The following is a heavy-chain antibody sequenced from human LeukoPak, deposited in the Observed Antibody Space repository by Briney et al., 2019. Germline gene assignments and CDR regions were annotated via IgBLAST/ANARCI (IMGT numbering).Heavy chain of an antibody. V-gene: IGHV3-30-3*01. CDR1: GFTFSNFA. CDR2: ISYDANVK. J-gene: IGHJ4*02. CDR3: ARDVYCGGDCSFDY. D-gene: IGHD2-21*02. Sequence: PGGSLRLSCAASGFTFSNFAMHWVRQAPGKGLEWVAVISYDANVKYYADSVKGRFTISRDNAKNSLYLQMNSLRAEDTAVYYCARDVYCGGDCSFDYWGQGTLVTVSS.